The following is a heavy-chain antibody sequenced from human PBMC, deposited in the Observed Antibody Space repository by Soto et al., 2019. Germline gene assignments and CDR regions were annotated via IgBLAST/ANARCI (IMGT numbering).Heavy chain of an antibody. V-gene: IGHV1-8*01. J-gene: IGHJ5*02. CDR2: MNPNSGNT. D-gene: IGHD2-15*01. Sequence: GASVKVSCKASGYTFTSYDINWVRQATGQGLEWMGWMNPNSGNTGYAQKFQGRVTMTRNTSISTAYMELSSLRSEDTAVYYCARGYCSGGSCYSGKWFDPWGQGTLVTVSS. CDR3: ARGYCSGGSCYSGKWFDP. CDR1: GYTFTSYD.